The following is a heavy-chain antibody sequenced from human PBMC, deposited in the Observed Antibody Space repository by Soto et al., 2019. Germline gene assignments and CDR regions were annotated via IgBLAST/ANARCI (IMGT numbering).Heavy chain of an antibody. J-gene: IGHJ4*02. D-gene: IGHD5-12*01. CDR3: ARDYRGYYFDY. CDR2: IYYSGST. CDR1: GGSISSGGYY. V-gene: IGHV4-30-4*01. Sequence: SETLSLTCAVSGGSISSGGYYWSWIRQPPGKGLEWIGYIYYSGSTYYNPSLKSRVTISVDTSKNQFSLKLSSVTAADTAVYYCARDYRGYYFDYWGQGTLVTVSS.